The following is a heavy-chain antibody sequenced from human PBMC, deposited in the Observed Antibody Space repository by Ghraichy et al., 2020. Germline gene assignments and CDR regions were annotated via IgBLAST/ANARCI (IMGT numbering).Heavy chain of an antibody. D-gene: IGHD6-13*01. CDR2: INHSGST. CDR3: ARGRIAAAGQFDY. CDR1: GGSFSGYY. J-gene: IGHJ4*02. Sequence: ESLNISCAVYGGSFSGYYWSWIRQPPGKGLEWIGEINHSGSTNYNPSLKSRVTISVDTSKNQFSLKLSSVTAADTAVYYCARGRIAAAGQFDYWGQGTLVTVSS. V-gene: IGHV4-34*01.